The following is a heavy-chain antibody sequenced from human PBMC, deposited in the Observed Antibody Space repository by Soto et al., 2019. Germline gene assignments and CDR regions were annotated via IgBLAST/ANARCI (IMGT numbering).Heavy chain of an antibody. Sequence: PTQTLSITDNVSGGSIITSSYYWGLVRKPPGKGLDWIGNIYYSGSTNYNPSLKSRVTISVDTSKNQFSLKLSSVTAADTAVYYCARESPDSSGYEYFQHLGQGTLVTVSS. V-gene: IGHV4-39*07. CDR2: IYYSGST. J-gene: IGHJ1*01. CDR3: ARESPDSSGYEYFQH. CDR1: GGSIITSSYY. D-gene: IGHD3-22*01.